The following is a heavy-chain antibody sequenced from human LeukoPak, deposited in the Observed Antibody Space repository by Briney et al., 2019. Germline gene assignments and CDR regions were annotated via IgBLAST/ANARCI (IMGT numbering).Heavy chain of an antibody. CDR2: ISGSGGST. V-gene: IGHV3-23*01. CDR1: GFTFSSYA. Sequence: GGSLRLSCAASGFTFSSYAMSWVRHAPGKGLEWVSVISGSGGSTYSAESVKGRFTISRDNARNSLFLQMNSLRAEDTAVYYCARDLRYCSSASCSENGAFDIWGQGTMVTVSS. CDR3: ARDLRYCSSASCSENGAFDI. J-gene: IGHJ3*02. D-gene: IGHD2-2*01.